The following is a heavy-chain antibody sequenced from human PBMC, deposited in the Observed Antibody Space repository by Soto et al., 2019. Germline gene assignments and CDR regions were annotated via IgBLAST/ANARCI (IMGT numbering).Heavy chain of an antibody. J-gene: IGHJ1*01. Sequence: GGSLRLSCAASGFTFSSYAMHWVRQAPGKGLEWVAVISYDGSNKYYADSVKGRFTISRDNSKNTLYLQMNSLRAEETAVYYCAREAIDTTYCGGDCYEYFQHWGQGTLVTVSS. D-gene: IGHD2-21*02. CDR1: GFTFSSYA. V-gene: IGHV3-30-3*01. CDR2: ISYDGSNK. CDR3: AREAIDTTYCGGDCYEYFQH.